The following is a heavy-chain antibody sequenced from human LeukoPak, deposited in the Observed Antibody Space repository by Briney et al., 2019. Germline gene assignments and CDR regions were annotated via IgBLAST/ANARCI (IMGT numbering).Heavy chain of an antibody. CDR2: IIPIFGTA. CDR3: ARNPDTASPMDV. Sequence: SVKVSCKASGGTFSSYAISWVRQAPGQGLEWMGGIIPIFGTANYAQKFQGRVTITADKSTSTAYMELSSLRSEDTAVYYCARNPDTASPMDVWGKGTTVTVSS. CDR1: GGTFSSYA. J-gene: IGHJ6*04. D-gene: IGHD5-18*01. V-gene: IGHV1-69*06.